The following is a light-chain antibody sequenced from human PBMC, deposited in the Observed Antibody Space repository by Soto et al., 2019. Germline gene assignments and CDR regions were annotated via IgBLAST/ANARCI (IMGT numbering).Light chain of an antibody. CDR3: SSYTSSSTAYV. CDR2: DVS. CDR1: SSDIGGYNY. J-gene: IGLJ1*01. V-gene: IGLV2-14*01. Sequence: QSVLTQPASVSGSPVQSITTSCTGTSSDIGGYNYVSWYQQHPGKAPKLMIYDVSNRPSGVSNRFSGSKSGNTASLTISGLQAEDEADYYCSSYTSSSTAYVFGTGTKVTVL.